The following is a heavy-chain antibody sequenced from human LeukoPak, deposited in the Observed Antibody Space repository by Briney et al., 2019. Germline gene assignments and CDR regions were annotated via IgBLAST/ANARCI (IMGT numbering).Heavy chain of an antibody. V-gene: IGHV3-30*02. D-gene: IGHD6-6*01. CDR2: IRFDGRDK. J-gene: IGHJ4*02. CDR1: EFTFSSYG. Sequence: GGSLRLSCAASEFTFSSYGMNWVRQAPGKGLEWVAFIRFDGRDKYYTDSVKGRFTISRDNSKNTLYLQMNSLRAEDTAVYYCARDLGIASSSPFDYWGQGTLVTVSS. CDR3: ARDLGIASSSPFDY.